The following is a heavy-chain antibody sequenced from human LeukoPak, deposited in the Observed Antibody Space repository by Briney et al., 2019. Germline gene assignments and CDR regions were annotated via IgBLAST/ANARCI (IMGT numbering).Heavy chain of an antibody. CDR1: GFTFSSYA. CDR2: ISSNGGST. V-gene: IGHV3-64*01. J-gene: IGHJ3*02. CDR3: AREARRRYCSSTSCYTDAFDI. D-gene: IGHD2-2*02. Sequence: GGSLRLSCAASGFTFSSYAMSWVRQAPGKGLEYVSAISSNGGSTYYANSVKGRFTISRDNSKNTLYLQMGSLRAEDMAVYYCAREARRRYCSSTSCYTDAFDIWGQGTMVTVSS.